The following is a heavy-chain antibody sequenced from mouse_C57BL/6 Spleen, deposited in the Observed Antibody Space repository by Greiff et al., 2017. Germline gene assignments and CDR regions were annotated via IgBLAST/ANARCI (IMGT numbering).Heavy chain of an antibody. Sequence: EVLLVESGGGLVKPGGSLKLSCAASGFTFSDYGMHWVRQAPEKGLEWVAYISSGSSTIYYADTVKGRFTISRDKANNTLFLQMTSLRSEDTAMYYCARLTFDYWGQGTTLTVSS. CDR3: ARLTFDY. D-gene: IGHD1-1*01. V-gene: IGHV5-17*01. J-gene: IGHJ2*01. CDR2: ISSGSSTI. CDR1: GFTFSDYG.